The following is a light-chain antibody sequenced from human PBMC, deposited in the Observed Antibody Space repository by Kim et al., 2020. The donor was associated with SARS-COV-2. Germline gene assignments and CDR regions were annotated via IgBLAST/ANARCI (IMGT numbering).Light chain of an antibody. CDR2: GKN. CDR1: SLRSDY. J-gene: IGLJ1*01. Sequence: ALGQTVRITCQGDSLRSDYASWYQQKPGQAPVVVIYGKNNRPSGIPDRFSGSSSGNTASLTITGAQAEDEADYYCNSRDSHHLLYVFGTGTKVTVL. V-gene: IGLV3-19*01. CDR3: NSRDSHHLLYV.